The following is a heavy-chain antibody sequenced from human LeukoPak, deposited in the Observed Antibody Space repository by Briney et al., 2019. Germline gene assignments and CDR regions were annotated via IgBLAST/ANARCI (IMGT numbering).Heavy chain of an antibody. CDR2: IYHSGST. CDR1: GGSISSSNW. CDR3: ARRRVRGVGGYFDY. D-gene: IGHD3-10*01. Sequence: SETLSLTCAVSGGSISSSNWWSWVRQPPGKGLEWVGEIYHSGSTNYNPSLKSRVTISVDTSKNQFSLKLSSVTAADTAVYYCARRRVRGVGGYFDYWGQGTLVTVSS. J-gene: IGHJ4*02. V-gene: IGHV4-4*02.